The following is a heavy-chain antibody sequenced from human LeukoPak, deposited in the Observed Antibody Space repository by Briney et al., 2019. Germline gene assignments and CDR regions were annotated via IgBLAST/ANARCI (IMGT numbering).Heavy chain of an antibody. CDR2: INPNSGDT. D-gene: IGHD1-26*01. CDR3: AREEGSYPESLDY. CDR1: GYTFTGYY. Sequence: ASVKVSCTASGYTFTGYYIHWVRRAPGQGLEWMGWINPNSGDTNYAQKFQGRVTMTRDTSISTAYMELNRLTSDDTAVYYCAREEGSYPESLDYWGQGTLVTVSS. V-gene: IGHV1-2*02. J-gene: IGHJ4*02.